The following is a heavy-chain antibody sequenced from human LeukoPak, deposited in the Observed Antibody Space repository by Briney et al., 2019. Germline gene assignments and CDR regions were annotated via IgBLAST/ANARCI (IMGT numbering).Heavy chain of an antibody. V-gene: IGHV5-51*01. Sequence: GGALKISCKGSGYSFTNYWIGWVRQMPGKGPEWMGIIYPRDSDTGYSPSFHAQVPISADKSIRPAYLQWSSLNASDTAMSYCVPPSRLATRITNSAAFDIWGHGTMVTVSS. J-gene: IGHJ3*02. CDR1: GYSFTNYW. CDR2: IYPRDSDT. CDR3: VPPSRLATRITNSAAFDI. D-gene: IGHD5-24*01.